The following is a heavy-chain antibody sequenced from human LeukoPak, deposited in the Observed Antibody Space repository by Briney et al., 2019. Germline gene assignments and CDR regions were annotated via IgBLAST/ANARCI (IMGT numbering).Heavy chain of an antibody. J-gene: IGHJ4*02. CDR2: IVVGSGNT. CDR3: ASASSARPFDY. Sequence: GASVKVSCKASGFTFTSSAMQWVRQARGQRLEWIGWIVVGSGNTNYAQKFQGRVTITTDESTSTAYMELSSLRSEDTAVYYCASASSARPFDYWGQGTLVTVSS. CDR1: GFTFTSSA. V-gene: IGHV1-58*02. D-gene: IGHD6-6*01.